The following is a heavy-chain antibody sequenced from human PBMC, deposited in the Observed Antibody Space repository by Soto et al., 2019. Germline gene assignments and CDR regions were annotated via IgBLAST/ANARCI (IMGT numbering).Heavy chain of an antibody. D-gene: IGHD6-6*01. CDR2: IYYSGST. J-gene: IGHJ4*02. V-gene: IGHV4-59*08. Sequence: SETLSLTCTVSGGSISSYYWSWIRQPPGKGLEWIGYIYYSGSTNYNPSLKSRVTISVDTSKNQFSLKLSSVTAADTAVYYCARHPEQLVRTTIDYWGQGTLVTVSS. CDR3: ARHPEQLVRTTIDY. CDR1: GGSISSYY.